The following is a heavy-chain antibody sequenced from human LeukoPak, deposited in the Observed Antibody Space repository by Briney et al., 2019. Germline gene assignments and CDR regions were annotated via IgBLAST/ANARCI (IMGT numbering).Heavy chain of an antibody. D-gene: IGHD2/OR15-2a*01. CDR3: ARAGYYRFDY. Sequence: GGSLRLSCAASGFTFNTYTMNWVRQAPGKGLVWVSRINSDGTTIDYADSVKGRFTISRDNAKNTLYLQMNSLRDEDTAVYYCARAGYYRFDYWGQGTLVTVSS. CDR1: GFTFNTYT. CDR2: INSDGTTI. V-gene: IGHV3-74*01. J-gene: IGHJ4*02.